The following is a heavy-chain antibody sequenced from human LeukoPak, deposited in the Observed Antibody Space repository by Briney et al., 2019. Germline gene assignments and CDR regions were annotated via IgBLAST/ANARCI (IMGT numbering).Heavy chain of an antibody. CDR2: IYHSGST. J-gene: IGHJ4*02. V-gene: IGHV4-4*02. Sequence: RSSETLSLTCTVSGGSISSNYWWSWVRQPPGKGLEWIGEIYHSGSTSYNPSLKSRVTISVDKSKNQFSLKLSAATAADTAVYYCASQRESDYGGNWARSFDCWGQGTLVTVSS. CDR3: ASQRESDYGGNWARSFDC. D-gene: IGHD4-23*01. CDR1: GGSISSNYW.